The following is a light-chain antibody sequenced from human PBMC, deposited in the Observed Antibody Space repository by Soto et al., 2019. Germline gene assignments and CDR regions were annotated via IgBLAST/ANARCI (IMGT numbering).Light chain of an antibody. V-gene: IGKV1-39*01. CDR1: QSISSY. CDR2: AAS. J-gene: IGKJ1*01. CDR3: QQSYSTLET. Sequence: DIQMTQSPSSLSVSLGDRVTIPCGASQSISSYLNWYQQKKGKAPKLLIYAASSLQSGVPSRFSGSGSGTDFNLTISSLQTEDFATYYCQQSYSTLETFGQGTKVDI.